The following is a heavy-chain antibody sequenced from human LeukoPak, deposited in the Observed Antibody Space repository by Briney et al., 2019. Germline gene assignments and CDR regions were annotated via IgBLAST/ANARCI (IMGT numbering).Heavy chain of an antibody. Sequence: PSETPSLTCTVSGGSISSYYWSWIRQPPGKGLEWIGYIYYSGSTNYNPSLKSRVTISVDTSKNQFSLKLSSVTAADTAVYYCARNLGYCSSTSCPHDAFDIWGQGTMVTVSS. CDR2: IYYSGST. V-gene: IGHV4-59*01. D-gene: IGHD2-2*01. CDR1: GGSISSYY. J-gene: IGHJ3*02. CDR3: ARNLGYCSSTSCPHDAFDI.